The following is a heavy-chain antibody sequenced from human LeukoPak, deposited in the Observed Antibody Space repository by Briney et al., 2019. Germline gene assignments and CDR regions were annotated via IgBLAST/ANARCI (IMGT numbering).Heavy chain of an antibody. CDR3: ARSPLSSSGWYRADY. CDR2: IDGSGST. D-gene: IGHD6-19*01. CDR1: GGSISTYY. J-gene: IGHJ4*02. V-gene: IGHV4-4*07. Sequence: SETLSLTCTVSGGSISTYYWNWIRQPAGQGLEWIGRIDGSGSTTFSHSLRSRVTMSVDPSKSQISLNLNSVAAADTAMYYCARSPLSSSGWYRADYWGQGTLVTVSS.